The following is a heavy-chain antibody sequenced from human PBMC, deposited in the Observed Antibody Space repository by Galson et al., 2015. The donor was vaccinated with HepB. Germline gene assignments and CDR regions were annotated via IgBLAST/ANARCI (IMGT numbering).Heavy chain of an antibody. Sequence: SLRLSCAASGFTFSTYSMHWVRQAPGKGLEWVAVMSSDGSNKYYADSAKGRFTISRDNSKSTLYLQMNSLGAEDTAVYYCARDPGGSSWYSIFDYWGQGTLFTVSS. CDR3: ARDPGGSSWYSIFDY. J-gene: IGHJ4*02. CDR2: MSSDGSNK. CDR1: GFTFSTYS. V-gene: IGHV3-30-3*01. D-gene: IGHD6-13*01.